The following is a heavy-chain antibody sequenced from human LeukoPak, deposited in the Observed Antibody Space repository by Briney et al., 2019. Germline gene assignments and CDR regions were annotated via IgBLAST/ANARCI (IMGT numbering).Heavy chain of an antibody. V-gene: IGHV3-23*01. CDR3: AKGGYYDILTGYDY. CDR1: GFTFSSYA. CDR2: ISDSGSST. D-gene: IGHD3-9*01. J-gene: IGHJ4*02. Sequence: GGSLRLSCAASGFTFSSYAMSWVRQAPGKGLEGVSAISDSGSSTYYADSVKGRFTISRDNSTNTLYLQMNSLRAEDTAVYNCAKGGYYDILTGYDYWGQGTLVTVSS.